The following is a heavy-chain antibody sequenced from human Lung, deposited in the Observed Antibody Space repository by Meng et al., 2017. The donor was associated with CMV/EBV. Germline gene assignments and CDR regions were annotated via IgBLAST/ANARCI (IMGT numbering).Heavy chain of an antibody. CDR3: ARGSSGSYWYVDL. V-gene: IGHV5-51*01. J-gene: IGHJ2*01. CDR1: GYTFSHEW. CDR2: LYPADSDT. D-gene: IGHD3-10*01. Sequence: GESXKISCKGSGYTFSHEWIGWVRQTPGKGLDWMGILYPADSDTRYSPSFQGRITISADMSTSTAYLQWTSLKASDIGIYYCARGSSGSYWYVDLWGRGTLVTVSS.